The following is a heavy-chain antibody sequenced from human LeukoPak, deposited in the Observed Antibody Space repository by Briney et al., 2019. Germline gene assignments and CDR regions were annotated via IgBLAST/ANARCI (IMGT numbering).Heavy chain of an antibody. CDR1: VFTLSSYR. V-gene: IGHV3-21*01. CDR3: ARVGATVLFGVQY. CDR2: ISSSSSYI. J-gene: IGHJ4*02. Sequence: HGGSLRLSCAASVFTLSSYRMNSVRQAPGKGVEWVSCISSSSSYIYYADSVKGGFTISRHNAKNSLYLQMSSRRAEDTAVYYCARVGATVLFGVQYWGQGTLVTVSS. D-gene: IGHD1-26*01.